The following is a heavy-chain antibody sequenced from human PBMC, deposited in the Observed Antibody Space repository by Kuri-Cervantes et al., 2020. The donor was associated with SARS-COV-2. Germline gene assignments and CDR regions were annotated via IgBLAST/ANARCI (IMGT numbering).Heavy chain of an antibody. CDR1: GVSIVSYY. J-gene: IGHJ6*02. V-gene: IGHV4-59*01. D-gene: IGHD2-15*01. CDR3: AKDKAVVPAGDTYYYYGMDY. CDR2: IYYSGIT. Sequence: SETLSLTCTVFGVSIVSYYCSWIRSPTGKGLEWIGNIYYSGITNYNPSHKSRFPISVDTSTNQFSLKVRSVTAAATAVDYCAKDKAVVPAGDTYYYYGMDYWGQGTTVTVSS.